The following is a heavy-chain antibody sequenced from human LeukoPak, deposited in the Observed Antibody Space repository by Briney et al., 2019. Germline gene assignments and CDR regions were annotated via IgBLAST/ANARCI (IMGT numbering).Heavy chain of an antibody. CDR3: ARDYGDLPARVPYFDY. D-gene: IGHD4-17*01. V-gene: IGHV3-23*01. J-gene: IGHJ4*02. Sequence: GGSLRLSCAASGFTFSSYAMSWVRQAPGKALEWVSGIGGSGDSTYYADSVKGRFTISRDNAKNSLYLQMKSLRDEDTAIYYCARDYGDLPARVPYFDYWGQGTLVTASS. CDR1: GFTFSSYA. CDR2: IGGSGDST.